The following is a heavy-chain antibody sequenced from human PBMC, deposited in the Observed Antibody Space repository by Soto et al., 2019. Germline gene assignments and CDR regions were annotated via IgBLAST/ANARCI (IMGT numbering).Heavy chain of an antibody. CDR2: IYNGGST. J-gene: IGHJ4*02. CDR3: ATGPTEDKIDS. D-gene: IGHD2-21*02. CDR1: GGSISTVNYW. Sequence: SETLSLTCTVSGGSISTVNYWWSWIRQSPDMGLEWIGHIYNGGSTYNNPSLESRVTMSVDTSKNQLSLTLSSVSAADTAVYYSATGPTEDKIDSWGQGPLVTVSP. V-gene: IGHV4-30-4*01.